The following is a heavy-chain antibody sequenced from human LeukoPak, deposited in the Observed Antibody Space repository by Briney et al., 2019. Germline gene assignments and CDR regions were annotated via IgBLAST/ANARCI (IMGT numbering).Heavy chain of an antibody. D-gene: IGHD4-23*01. CDR1: GYTFTSYD. Sequence: ASVKVSCKASGYTFTSYDINWVRQATGQGLEWMGWMNPNSGNTGYAQKFQGRVTITRNTSISTAYMELSSLRSEDTAVYYCARERYYGGNSRANFDYWGQGTLVTVSS. CDR2: MNPNSGNT. J-gene: IGHJ4*02. CDR3: ARERYYGGNSRANFDY. V-gene: IGHV1-8*01.